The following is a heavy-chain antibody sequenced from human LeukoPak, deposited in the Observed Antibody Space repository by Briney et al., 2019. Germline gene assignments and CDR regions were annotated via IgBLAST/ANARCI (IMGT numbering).Heavy chain of an antibody. J-gene: IGHJ5*02. Sequence: SETLSLTCTVSGGSISSHYWSWIRQPPGKGLDWIGYIYYSGSTNYNPSLKSRVTISVDTSKNQFSLKLSSVTAADTAVYYCARAPVRAYYDFWSGYPPNWFDPWGQGTLVTVSS. CDR1: GGSISSHY. D-gene: IGHD3-3*01. CDR3: ARAPVRAYYDFWSGYPPNWFDP. V-gene: IGHV4-59*11. CDR2: IYYSGST.